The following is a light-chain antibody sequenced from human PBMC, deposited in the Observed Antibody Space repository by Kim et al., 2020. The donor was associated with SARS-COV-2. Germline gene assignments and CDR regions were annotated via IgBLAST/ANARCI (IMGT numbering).Light chain of an antibody. J-gene: IGLJ1*01. Sequence: QSITISCTGTSSDVGGYNDVSWYQQHPGKAPKLMIYDVSNRPSGVSNRFSGSKSGNTASLTISGLQAEDEADYYCSSYTSSSTLDVFGTGTKVTVL. CDR2: DVS. CDR1: SSDVGGYND. V-gene: IGLV2-14*03. CDR3: SSYTSSSTLDV.